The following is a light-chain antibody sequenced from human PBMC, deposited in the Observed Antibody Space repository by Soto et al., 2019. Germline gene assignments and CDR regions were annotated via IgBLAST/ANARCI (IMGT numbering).Light chain of an antibody. Sequence: ELTQSPGTLSLSPGERATLSCRASQSVSNNYLAWYQQKPGQAPRLLIYGASNRATGIPDRFSGSGSGTEFALTISRLEPEDCAVYYCRNSVSSGTFGQGTKLDI. J-gene: IGKJ1*01. CDR1: QSVSNNY. CDR2: GAS. CDR3: RNSVSSGT. V-gene: IGKV3-20*01.